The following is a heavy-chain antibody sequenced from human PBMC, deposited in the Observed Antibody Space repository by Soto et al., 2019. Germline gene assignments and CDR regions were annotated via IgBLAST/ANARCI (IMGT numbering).Heavy chain of an antibody. J-gene: IGHJ4*02. D-gene: IGHD2-2*01. CDR2: ISAYNGNT. CDR3: ARLYCSSTSCYPEFDY. CDR1: GYTFTSYG. Sequence: ASVKVSCKASGYTFTSYGISWVRQAPGQGLEWMGWISAYNGNTNYAQKLQGRVTMTTDTSTSTAYMELRSLRSDDTAVYYCARLYCSSTSCYPEFDYWGQGTLVTVSS. V-gene: IGHV1-18*01.